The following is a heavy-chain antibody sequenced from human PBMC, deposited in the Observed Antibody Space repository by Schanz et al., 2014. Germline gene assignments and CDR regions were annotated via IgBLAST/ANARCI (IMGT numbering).Heavy chain of an antibody. D-gene: IGHD5-12*01. CDR3: ARDFSAYVGNYFDY. Sequence: QVQLVQSGAEVKKPGSSVKVSCKASGGTFSSDTFSWVRQAPGQGLEWMGRIVPIAGITNYAQRFQGRVTITADKSSDTSYMELTSLRFDDTAVYYCARDFSAYVGNYFDYWGQGTLXTVSS. J-gene: IGHJ4*02. CDR1: GGTFSSDT. V-gene: IGHV1-69*08. CDR2: IVPIAGIT.